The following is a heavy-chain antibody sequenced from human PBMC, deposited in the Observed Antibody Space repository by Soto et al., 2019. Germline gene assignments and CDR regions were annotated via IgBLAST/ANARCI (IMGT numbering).Heavy chain of an antibody. CDR1: GFSLSTSGVG. Sequence: QITLKESGPTLVKPTQTLTLTCTFSGFSLSTSGVGVGWIRQPPGKALEWLALIYWDDDKRYSQSLKSRLTITKDTSKKQVVLTMTTMDPVDTATYYCARNTIFGVLYAFDIWGQGTMVTVSS. CDR2: IYWDDDK. V-gene: IGHV2-5*02. D-gene: IGHD3-3*01. J-gene: IGHJ3*02. CDR3: ARNTIFGVLYAFDI.